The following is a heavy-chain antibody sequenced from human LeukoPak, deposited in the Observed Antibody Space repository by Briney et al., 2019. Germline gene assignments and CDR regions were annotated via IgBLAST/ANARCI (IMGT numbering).Heavy chain of an antibody. J-gene: IGHJ4*02. Sequence: KPSDTLFLTCTVSGGSLRSGDYDWGWIRPPPGKGLEWLGTIYYSGSTYYNTSLKSRVTISVDMSNNQFSLKLNSVTAADTAVDYCARHDYGDYGPFDCWGQGTLVTVSS. D-gene: IGHD4-17*01. CDR1: GGSLRSGDYD. V-gene: IGHV4-39*01. CDR2: IYYSGST. CDR3: ARHDYGDYGPFDC.